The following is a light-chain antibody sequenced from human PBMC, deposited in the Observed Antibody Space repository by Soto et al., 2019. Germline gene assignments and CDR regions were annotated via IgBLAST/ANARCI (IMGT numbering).Light chain of an antibody. Sequence: EIVLTQSPGTLSLSPGDRATLSCRASQSVGKSYLAWFQQKPGQAPRLLIYDASSRATGIPDRFSGIASGTVFTLTISRLEPEDFAVYYCQQYAHSPLTFGGGIKVEIK. CDR3: QQYAHSPLT. CDR1: QSVGKSY. J-gene: IGKJ4*01. CDR2: DAS. V-gene: IGKV3-20*01.